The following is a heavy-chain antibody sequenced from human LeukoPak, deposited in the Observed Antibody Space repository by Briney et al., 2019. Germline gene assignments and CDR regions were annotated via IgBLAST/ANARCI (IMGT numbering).Heavy chain of an antibody. CDR2: INPGGGNT. CDR3: ARIRDGYNDAYDI. D-gene: IGHD5-24*01. Sequence: GASVKVSCKASGYTFTNYYIHWVRQAPGQGLECMGLINPGGGNTNYAQNFQGRVTMTRDTSASTVYMELSSLRSEDTAIYYCARIRDGYNDAYDIWGQGTVVTVPS. CDR1: GYTFTNYY. V-gene: IGHV1-46*01. J-gene: IGHJ3*02.